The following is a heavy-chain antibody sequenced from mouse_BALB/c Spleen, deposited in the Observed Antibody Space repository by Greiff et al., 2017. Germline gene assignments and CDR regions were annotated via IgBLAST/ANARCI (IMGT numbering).Heavy chain of an antibody. D-gene: IGHD1-1*01. CDR1: GYTFTSYW. J-gene: IGHJ3*01. CDR3: TTYYGSSYAWFAY. CDR2: IYPGNSDT. V-gene: IGHV1-5*01. Sequence: EVQLVESGTVLARPGASVKMSCKASGYTFTSYWMHWVKQRPGQGLEWIGAIYPGNSDTSYNQKFKGKAKLTAVTSTSTAYMELSSLTNEDSAVYYCTTYYGSSYAWFAYWGQGTLVTVSA.